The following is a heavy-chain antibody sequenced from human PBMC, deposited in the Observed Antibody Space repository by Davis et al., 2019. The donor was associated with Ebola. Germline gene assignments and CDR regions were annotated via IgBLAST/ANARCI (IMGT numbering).Heavy chain of an antibody. CDR1: GFTFSNYW. J-gene: IGHJ6*02. CDR2: INQDGSVK. CDR3: AFSIAAAGNYYYYYGMDV. D-gene: IGHD6-13*01. V-gene: IGHV3-7*01. Sequence: GESLKISCAASGFTFSNYWMTWVRQTPLKGLEWVANINQDGSVKQYVDSVKGRFSISRDNAKNSLYLQMNSLRDEDTAVYYCAFSIAAAGNYYYYYGMDVWGQGTTVTVSS.